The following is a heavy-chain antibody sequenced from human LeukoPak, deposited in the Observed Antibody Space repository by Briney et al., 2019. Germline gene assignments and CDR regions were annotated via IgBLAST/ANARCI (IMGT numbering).Heavy chain of an antibody. J-gene: IGHJ3*02. V-gene: IGHV3-21*01. CDR3: ARDLYSGSYDHAFDI. CDR1: GFTFSSYS. Sequence: GGSLRLSCAASGFTFSSYSMNWVRQAPGKGLEWVSSISSSSSYIYYADSVKGRFTISRDNAKNSLYLQMNSLRAEDTAVYYCARDLYSGSYDHAFDIWGQGTMVTVSS. D-gene: IGHD1-26*01. CDR2: ISSSSSYI.